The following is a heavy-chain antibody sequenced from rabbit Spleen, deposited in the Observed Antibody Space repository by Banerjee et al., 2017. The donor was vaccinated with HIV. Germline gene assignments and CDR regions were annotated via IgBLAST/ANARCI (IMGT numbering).Heavy chain of an antibody. V-gene: IGHV1S40*01. CDR2: IDAGSSGSI. Sequence: QSLEESGGDLVKPGASLTLTCTASGFSFSSGGWMCWVRQAPGKGLEWIACIDAGSSGSIYYASWAKGRFTISKTSSTTVTLQMTSLTVADAATYFCARRGDYGSDGWINLWGPGTLVTVS. D-gene: IGHD5-1*01. J-gene: IGHJ4*01. CDR1: GFSFSSGGW. CDR3: ARRGDYGSDGWINL.